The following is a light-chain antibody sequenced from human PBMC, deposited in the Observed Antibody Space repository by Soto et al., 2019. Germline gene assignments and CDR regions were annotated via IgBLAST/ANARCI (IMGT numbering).Light chain of an antibody. J-gene: IGKJ5*01. CDR3: QQCSNWPPT. CDR2: DAS. V-gene: IGKV3-11*01. CDR1: QRLSRY. Sequence: EIVLTQSPVTLSLSPGERATLSCRASQRLSRYLGWYQQKPGQAPRLLISDASNRATGIPARFTGSGSGTDFTLTISRLEPEDFAVYYCQQCSNWPPTFGQGTRLEIK.